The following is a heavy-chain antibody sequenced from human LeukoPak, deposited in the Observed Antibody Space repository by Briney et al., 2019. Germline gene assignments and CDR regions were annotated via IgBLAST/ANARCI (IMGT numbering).Heavy chain of an antibody. CDR2: ISSSSSYI. J-gene: IGHJ3*02. D-gene: IGHD3-9*01. CDR3: AGVLRYFDWLFPAHAFDI. CDR1: GFTFSSYS. V-gene: IGHV3-21*01. Sequence: GGSLRLSCAASGFTFSSYSMNWVRQAPGKGLEWVSSISSSSSYIYYADSVKGRFTISRDNAKNSLYLQMNSLRAEDTAVHYCAGVLRYFDWLFPAHAFDIWGQGTMVTVSS.